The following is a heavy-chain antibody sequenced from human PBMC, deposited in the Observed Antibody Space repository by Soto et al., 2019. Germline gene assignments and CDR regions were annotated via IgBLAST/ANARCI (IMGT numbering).Heavy chain of an antibody. J-gene: IGHJ4*02. CDR1: GGSISSSIYY. CDR3: ARHFRRVAGIGFDY. D-gene: IGHD6-19*01. V-gene: IGHV4-39*01. CDR2: IYYSGIT. Sequence: SKTLSLTCSISGGSISSSIYYWVWIRQPPGKGLDWIGSIYYSGITYYNPSLKSRVTISVDTSKNQFSLKLSSVTAADTAVYYCARHFRRVAGIGFDYWGQGTLVTVSS.